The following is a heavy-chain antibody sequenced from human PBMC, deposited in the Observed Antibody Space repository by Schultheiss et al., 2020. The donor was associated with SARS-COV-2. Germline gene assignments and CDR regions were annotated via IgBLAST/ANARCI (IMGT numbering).Heavy chain of an antibody. D-gene: IGHD3-10*01. CDR2: ISSSSSYI. J-gene: IGHJ6*02. CDR1: GFTFSSYS. Sequence: GGSLRLSCAASGFTFSSYSMNWVRQAPGKGLEWVSSISSSSSYIYYADSVKGRFTISRDNAKNSLYLQMNSLRAEDTAVYYCARDSGDGPPQLYYYYYCMDVWGQGTTVTVSS. V-gene: IGHV3-21*01. CDR3: ARDSGDGPPQLYYYYYCMDV.